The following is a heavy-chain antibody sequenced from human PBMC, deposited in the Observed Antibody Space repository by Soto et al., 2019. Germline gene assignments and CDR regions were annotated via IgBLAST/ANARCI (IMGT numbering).Heavy chain of an antibody. Sequence: ESVGGVVQPGRSLRLSCAASGFTFSSYGMHWVRQAPGTGLEWVAVISYDGSNKYYADSVKGRFTISRDNSKNTLYLQMNSLRAEDTAVYYCAKELTSHYDILTGYYPPGYWGQGTLVTVSS. J-gene: IGHJ4*02. V-gene: IGHV3-30*18. CDR3: AKELTSHYDILTGYYPPGY. CDR2: ISYDGSNK. D-gene: IGHD3-9*01. CDR1: GFTFSSYG.